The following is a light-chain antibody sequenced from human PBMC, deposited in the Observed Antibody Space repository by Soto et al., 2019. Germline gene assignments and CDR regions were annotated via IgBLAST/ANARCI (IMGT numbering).Light chain of an antibody. J-gene: IGKJ4*01. CDR1: QGIQND. CDR3: LQDYSYPAT. CDR2: ATS. V-gene: IGKV1-6*01. Sequence: AVHMTQSPSSLSASLGDRVTITCRASQGIQNDLGWYQQQPGKAPKLLLYATSTLQSGVPSRVSGSGSGTDFTLTINCLQPEDFATYYCLQDYSYPATFGAGTKVDIK.